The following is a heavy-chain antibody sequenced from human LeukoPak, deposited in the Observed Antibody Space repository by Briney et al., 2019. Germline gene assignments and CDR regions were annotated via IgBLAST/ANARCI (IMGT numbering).Heavy chain of an antibody. CDR1: GYTFAGYY. Sequence: GASVKVSCKASGYTFAGYYIHWVRQAPGQGLEWMGWIDPKSGGTNYAQEFQGRVTMTWDTSITTAYMDLIRLRSDDTAVYYCARADPIYYYMDVWGKGTTVTVSS. CDR3: ARADPIYYYMDV. V-gene: IGHV1-2*02. CDR2: IDPKSGGT. J-gene: IGHJ6*03.